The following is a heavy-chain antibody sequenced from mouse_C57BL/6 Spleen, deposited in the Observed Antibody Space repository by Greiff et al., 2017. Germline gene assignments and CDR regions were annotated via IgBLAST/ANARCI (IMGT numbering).Heavy chain of an antibody. Sequence: QVQLQQSGAELVRPGASVTLSCKASGYTFTDYEMHWVKQTPVHGLEWIGAIDPETGGTAYNQKFKGKAILTADKSSSTAYMELRSLTSEDSAVYYCTKRSYYGSSPHWYFDVWGTGTTVTVSS. J-gene: IGHJ1*03. D-gene: IGHD1-1*01. V-gene: IGHV1-15*01. CDR3: TKRSYYGSSPHWYFDV. CDR1: GYTFTDYE. CDR2: IDPETGGT.